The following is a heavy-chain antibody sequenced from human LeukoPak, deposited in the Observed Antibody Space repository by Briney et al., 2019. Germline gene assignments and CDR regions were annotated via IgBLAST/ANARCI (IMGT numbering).Heavy chain of an antibody. CDR2: IFYNGGP. Sequence: PSETLSLTCTASGDSITNSNYYWGWVRQSPGRGLEWLGNIFYNGGPYYNPSLKSRVTISVDTSKNQFSLKLSSVTAADTAVYYCARGRYYFDYWGQGTLVTVSS. V-gene: IGHV4-39*07. CDR1: GDSITNSNYY. J-gene: IGHJ4*02. CDR3: ARGRYYFDY.